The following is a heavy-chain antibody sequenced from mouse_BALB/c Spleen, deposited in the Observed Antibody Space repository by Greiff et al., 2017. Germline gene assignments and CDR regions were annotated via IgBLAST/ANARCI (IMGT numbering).Heavy chain of an antibody. Sequence: VQLQQPGAELVRPGASVKLSCKASGYTFTSYWINWVKQRPGQGLEWIGNIYPSDSYTNYNQKFKDKATLTVDKSSSTAYMQLSSPTSEDSAVYYCTRFDGSSSWFAYWGQGTLVTVSA. CDR1: GYTFTSYW. CDR3: TRFDGSSSWFAY. J-gene: IGHJ3*01. V-gene: IGHV1-69*02. D-gene: IGHD1-1*01. CDR2: IYPSDSYT.